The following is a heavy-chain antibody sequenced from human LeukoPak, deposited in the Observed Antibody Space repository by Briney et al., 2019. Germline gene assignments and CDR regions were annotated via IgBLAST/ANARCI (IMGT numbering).Heavy chain of an antibody. CDR1: GFSLSTYE. CDR3: ARGFHDSSGCYYRAFDY. D-gene: IGHD3-22*01. J-gene: IGHJ4*02. Sequence: GGSLRLSCVASGFSLSTYEMNWVRQAPGKGLEWVSYISNSGSTIYYADSVKGRLTISRDNAENSLYLQMNSLRAEDTAVYYCARGFHDSSGCYYRAFDYWGQGILVTVSS. CDR2: ISNSGSTI. V-gene: IGHV3-48*03.